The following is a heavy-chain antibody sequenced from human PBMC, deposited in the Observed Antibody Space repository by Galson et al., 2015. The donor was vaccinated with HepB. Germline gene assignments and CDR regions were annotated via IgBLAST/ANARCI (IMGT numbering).Heavy chain of an antibody. D-gene: IGHD3-10*01. J-gene: IGHJ4*02. Sequence: SLRLSCAVSGFTVSSSYMNWVRQAPGKGLEWVSLINGAGTTYYADSVKGRFYTSRDDSRNTVDLQMNSLRAEDTAVYYCSRSGGSYLTLDYWGQGALVTVSS. CDR2: INGAGTT. CDR1: GFTVSSSY. CDR3: SRSGGSYLTLDY. V-gene: IGHV3-53*01.